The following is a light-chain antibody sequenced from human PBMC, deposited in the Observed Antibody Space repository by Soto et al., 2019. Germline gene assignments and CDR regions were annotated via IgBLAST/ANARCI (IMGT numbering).Light chain of an antibody. CDR1: QGISSY. CDR3: YRYCGYPRT. J-gene: IGKJ1*01. Sequence: AIRMTQSPSSFSASTGDRVTITCRASQGISSYLSWYQQKPGKAPKLLIYAASTLQSGVPSRFSGSGSGTDFTLTITCLQSEDFATYYCYRYCGYPRTCGQGTQVEIK. CDR2: AAS. V-gene: IGKV1-8*01.